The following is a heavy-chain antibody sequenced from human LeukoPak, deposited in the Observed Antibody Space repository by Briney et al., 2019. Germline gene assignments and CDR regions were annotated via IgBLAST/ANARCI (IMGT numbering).Heavy chain of an antibody. Sequence: ASVKVSCKVSGYTLTELSMHWVRQAPGKGLEWMGGFDPEDGETIYAQKFQGRVTMTEDTSTDAAYMELSSLRSEDTAVYYCATGHSSSEVPYYYYGMDVWGQGTTVTVSS. CDR2: FDPEDGET. CDR3: ATGHSSSEVPYYYYGMDV. D-gene: IGHD6-6*01. CDR1: GYTLTELS. J-gene: IGHJ6*02. V-gene: IGHV1-24*01.